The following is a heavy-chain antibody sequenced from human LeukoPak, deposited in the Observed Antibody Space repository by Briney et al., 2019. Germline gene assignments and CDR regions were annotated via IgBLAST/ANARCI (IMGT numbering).Heavy chain of an antibody. D-gene: IGHD6-19*01. V-gene: IGHV3-23*01. Sequence: GGSLRLSCAASGFTFSSYAMSWARQAPGKGLEWVSAISGSGGSTYFADSVKGRFTISRDNSKNTLYLQMNSLGAEDTAVYYCAKWGSGWPEYFQHWGQGTLVTVSS. CDR3: AKWGSGWPEYFQH. J-gene: IGHJ1*01. CDR2: ISGSGGST. CDR1: GFTFSSYA.